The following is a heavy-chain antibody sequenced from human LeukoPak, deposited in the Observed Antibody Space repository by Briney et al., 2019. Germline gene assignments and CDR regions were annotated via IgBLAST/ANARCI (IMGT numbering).Heavy chain of an antibody. CDR2: IYTSGST. J-gene: IGHJ4*02. V-gene: IGHV4-61*02. CDR3: ARGRWSIFGVVNDY. CDR1: GGSISSGPYF. Sequence: SQTLSLTCSVSGGSISSGPYFWSWIRQSPGQGLEWIGRIYTSGSTNYNPSLKSRVTISVDTSKNQFSLKLSSVTAADTAVYYCARGRWSIFGVVNDYWGQGTLVTVSS. D-gene: IGHD3-3*01.